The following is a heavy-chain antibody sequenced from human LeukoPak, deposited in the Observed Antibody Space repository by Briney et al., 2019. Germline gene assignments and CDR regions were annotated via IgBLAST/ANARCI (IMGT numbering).Heavy chain of an antibody. CDR3: ARQGAQLSKSFFDP. Sequence: KPSETLSLTCSVSGDSISKNGFFWVWIRQPPGERLEWMGSINYRGDTYYKPALKSRVTISVDTSKNQCSLKLNSVNAADTAVYYCARQGAQLSKSFFDPWGQGTLVTVSS. D-gene: IGHD3-16*02. J-gene: IGHJ5*02. CDR1: GDSISKNGFF. V-gene: IGHV4-39*01. CDR2: INYRGDT.